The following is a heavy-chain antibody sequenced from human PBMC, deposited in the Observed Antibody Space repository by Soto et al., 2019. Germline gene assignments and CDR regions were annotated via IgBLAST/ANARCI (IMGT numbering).Heavy chain of an antibody. CDR3: ARQIRCGGGDCYGYYFDS. V-gene: IGHV4-59*08. J-gene: IGHJ4*02. CDR1: GGSITSNY. D-gene: IGHD2-21*02. CDR2: VYHSGST. Sequence: SETLSLTCTVSGGSITSNYWSWIRQPPQEGLEWIGYVYHSGSTNYNPSLTSRVTISVDTSKNQFSLKLNSVTAADTAVYFCARQIRCGGGDCYGYYFDSWGQGTLVTVSS.